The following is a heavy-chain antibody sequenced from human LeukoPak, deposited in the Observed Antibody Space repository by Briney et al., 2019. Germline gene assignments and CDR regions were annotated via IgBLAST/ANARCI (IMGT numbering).Heavy chain of an antibody. CDR1: GYTFTGYY. CDR2: INPNSGGT. D-gene: IGHD2-2*01. Sequence: ASVKVSCKASGYTFTGYYMHWVRQAPGQGLEWMGWINPNSGGTNYAQKFQGRVTMTRDTSISTAYMELSRLSSEDTAVYSCAREYIVVVPAVLDVWGQGTTVTVSS. V-gene: IGHV1-2*02. J-gene: IGHJ6*02. CDR3: AREYIVVVPAVLDV.